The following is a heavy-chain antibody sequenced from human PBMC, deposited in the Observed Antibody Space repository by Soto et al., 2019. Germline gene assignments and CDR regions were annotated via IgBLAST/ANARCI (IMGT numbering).Heavy chain of an antibody. CDR1: GFTCSSYA. Sequence: EVQLLESGGGLLQPGGSLRLSCAASGFTCSSYAMSWVRQAPGKGLDWVSAISGSGGSTYYAYSVKGRFTISRDTSKNPLYLQMNSLRAEDTAVYYCAKGSMIVVVPNDYWGQGTLVTVSS. D-gene: IGHD3-22*01. V-gene: IGHV3-23*01. CDR2: ISGSGGST. CDR3: AKGSMIVVVPNDY. J-gene: IGHJ4*02.